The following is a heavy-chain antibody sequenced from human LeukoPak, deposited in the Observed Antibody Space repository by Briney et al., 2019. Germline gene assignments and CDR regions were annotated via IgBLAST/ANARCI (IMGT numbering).Heavy chain of an antibody. CDR1: GFTFSSYS. D-gene: IGHD3-10*01. V-gene: IGHV3-30-3*01. Sequence: PGGSLRLSCAASGFTFSSYSMHWVRQAPGKGLEWVAVISYDAIHKYYADSVKGRFTISRDNSKNTLYLQINSLRAEDTAVYFCTRRLDGSGSSGYFDYWGQGTLVTVSS. J-gene: IGHJ4*02. CDR2: ISYDAIHK. CDR3: TRRLDGSGSSGYFDY.